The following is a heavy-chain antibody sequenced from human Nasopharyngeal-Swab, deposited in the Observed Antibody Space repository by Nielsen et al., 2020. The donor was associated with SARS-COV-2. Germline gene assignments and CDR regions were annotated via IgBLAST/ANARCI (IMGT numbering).Heavy chain of an antibody. CDR3: AKDRDSGDDSEEYYHYYGMDV. J-gene: IGHJ6*02. CDR2: ISGGSDST. Sequence: GASLKISCAASGFTFSNFAMSWFRQAPGKVLEWVSVISGGSDSTYYTDSVRVRFTISRDNSKNTLNLQMNNLRAEDTAIYYCAKDRDSGDDSEEYYHYYGMDVWGQGAPVTVSS. V-gene: IGHV3-23*01. CDR1: GFTFSNFA. D-gene: IGHD5-12*01.